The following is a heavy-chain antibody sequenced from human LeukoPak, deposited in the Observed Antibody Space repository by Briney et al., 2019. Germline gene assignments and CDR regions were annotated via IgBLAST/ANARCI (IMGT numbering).Heavy chain of an antibody. CDR2: ISWNSGSI. V-gene: IGHV3-9*01. CDR1: GFTFDDYA. D-gene: IGHD3-22*01. J-gene: IGHJ3*02. CDR3: AKDAVKYYYDSSGYADAFDI. Sequence: GGSLRLSCAASGFTFDDYAMHWVRHAPGKGLEWVSGISWNSGSIGYADSVKGRFTISRDNAKNSLYLQMNSLRAEDTALYYCAKDAVKYYYDSSGYADAFDIWGQGTMVTVSS.